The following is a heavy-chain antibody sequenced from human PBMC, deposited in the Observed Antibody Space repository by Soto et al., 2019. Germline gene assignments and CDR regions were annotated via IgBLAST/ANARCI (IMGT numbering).Heavy chain of an antibody. CDR3: ARYSVDIAPYGMDV. D-gene: IGHD5-12*01. CDR1: GYSFTSYW. J-gene: IGHJ6*02. V-gene: IGHV5-51*01. CDR2: IYPGDSDN. Sequence: PGESLKSSCKGSGYSFTSYWIGWVRQMAWEGLEWVGIIYPGDSDNRYSPSFQGQVTISADKSISTAYLQWSSLKASDTAMYYCARYSVDIAPYGMDVWGQGTTVTLSS.